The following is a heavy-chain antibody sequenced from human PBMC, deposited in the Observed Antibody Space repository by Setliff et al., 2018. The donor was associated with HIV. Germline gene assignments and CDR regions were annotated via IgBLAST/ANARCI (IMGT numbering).Heavy chain of an antibody. J-gene: IGHJ4*02. CDR3: ARDKGGTGGPKYFFDY. D-gene: IGHD1-1*01. CDR1: GGSISSRGDY. V-gene: IGHV4-31*03. CDR2: IYYTGNT. Sequence: TSETLSLTCTVSGGSISSRGDYWNWIRQHPGKGLEWIGYIYYTGNTYYNPSLKSRVTISADTSRNQFSLTLRSVTAADTAVYYCARDKGGTGGPKYFFDYWGQGTLVTVSS.